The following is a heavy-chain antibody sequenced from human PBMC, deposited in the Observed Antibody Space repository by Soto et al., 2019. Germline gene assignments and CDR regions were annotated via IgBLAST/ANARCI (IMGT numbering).Heavy chain of an antibody. CDR1: GGTFSSYA. D-gene: IGHD3-3*01. CDR2: IIPIFGTA. J-gene: IGHJ6*02. CDR3: ARSLRFLEWLPYYYYYYGMDV. V-gene: IGHV1-69*13. Sequence: SVKVSCKASGGTFSSYAISWVRQAPGQGLEWMGGIIPIFGTANYAQKFQGRVTITADESTSTAYMELSSLRSEDTAVYYCARSLRFLEWLPYYYYYYGMDVWGQGTTVTVSS.